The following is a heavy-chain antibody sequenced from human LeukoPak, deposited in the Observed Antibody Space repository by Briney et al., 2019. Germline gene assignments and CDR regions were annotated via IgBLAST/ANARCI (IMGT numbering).Heavy chain of an antibody. CDR3: AKDLELWFGSYGMDV. CDR2: ISYDGSNK. J-gene: IGHJ6*02. D-gene: IGHD3-10*01. CDR1: GFTFSSYA. V-gene: IGHV3-30*04. Sequence: GGSLRLSCVASGFTFSSYAMHWVRQAPGKGLEWVAVISYDGSNKYYADSVKGRFTISRDNSKNTLYLQMNSLRAEDTAVYYCAKDLELWFGSYGMDVWGQGTTVTVSS.